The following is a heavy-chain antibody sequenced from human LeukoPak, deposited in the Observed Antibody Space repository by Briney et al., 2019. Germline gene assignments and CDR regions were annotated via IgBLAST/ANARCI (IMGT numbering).Heavy chain of an antibody. J-gene: IGHJ4*02. CDR1: GNSFTNYW. D-gene: IGHD3-10*01. V-gene: IGHV5-51*01. Sequence: GESLKISCKASGNSFTNYWIGWVRQMPGKGLEWMGMIYPGDSDTRYSPSFQGQVTIAADKSISTAYLQWSSLKASDTAMYYCARRSTYGSGTNYLFDYWGQGTLVTVSS. CDR2: IYPGDSDT. CDR3: ARRSTYGSGTNYLFDY.